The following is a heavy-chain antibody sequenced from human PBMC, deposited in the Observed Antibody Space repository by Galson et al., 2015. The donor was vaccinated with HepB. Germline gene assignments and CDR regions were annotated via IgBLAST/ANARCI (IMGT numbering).Heavy chain of an antibody. Sequence: PALVKPTQTLTLTCTFSGFSLSTSGMCVSWIRQPPGKALEWLARIDWDDDKYYSTSLKTRLTISKDTSKNQVVLTMTNMDPVDTATYYCARTVTTAWYHYYGMDVWGQGTTVTVSS. J-gene: IGHJ6*02. CDR3: ARTVTTAWYHYYGMDV. CDR2: IDWDDDK. V-gene: IGHV2-70*11. D-gene: IGHD4-17*01. CDR1: GFSLSTSGMC.